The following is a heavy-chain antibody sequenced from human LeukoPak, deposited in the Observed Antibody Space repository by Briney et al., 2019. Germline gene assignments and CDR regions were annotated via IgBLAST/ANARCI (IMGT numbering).Heavy chain of an antibody. Sequence: PGGSLSLSCAASGFRFSDSWMTWVRQTPGKGLQWVASIHEDAGEKQYVESVRGRFTTSRDNAKNSLYLQMNSLRVEDTAVYYCASSKDHYCHYWGQGTLVTVSS. CDR2: IHEDAGEK. CDR1: GFRFSDSW. CDR3: ASSKDHYCHY. V-gene: IGHV3-7*05. J-gene: IGHJ4*02.